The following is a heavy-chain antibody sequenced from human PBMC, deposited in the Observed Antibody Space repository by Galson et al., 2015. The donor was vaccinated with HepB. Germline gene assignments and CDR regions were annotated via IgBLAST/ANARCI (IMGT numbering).Heavy chain of an antibody. Sequence: SLRLSCAASGFTFSSYSMNWVRQAPGKGLEWVSYISSSSSTIYYADSVKGRFTISRDNAKNSLYLQMNSLRAEDTAVYYCARESDGDYEHKPYYFDYWGQGTLVTVSS. CDR2: ISSSSSTI. D-gene: IGHD4-17*01. V-gene: IGHV3-48*04. CDR3: ARESDGDYEHKPYYFDY. CDR1: GFTFSSYS. J-gene: IGHJ4*02.